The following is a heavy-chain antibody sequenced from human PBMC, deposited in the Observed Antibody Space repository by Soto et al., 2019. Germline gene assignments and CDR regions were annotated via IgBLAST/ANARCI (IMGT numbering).Heavy chain of an antibody. CDR3: ARVSGIAAAGFDY. CDR1: RFTFTSQG. CDR2: ISAYNGNT. Sequence: APAKVSSEACRFTFTSQGIRWVEQAPGQGLEWMGWISAYNGNTNYAQKLQGRVTMTTDTSTSTAYMELRSLRSDDTAVYYCARVSGIAAAGFDYWGQGTLVTVSS. V-gene: IGHV1-18*01. J-gene: IGHJ4*02. D-gene: IGHD6-13*01.